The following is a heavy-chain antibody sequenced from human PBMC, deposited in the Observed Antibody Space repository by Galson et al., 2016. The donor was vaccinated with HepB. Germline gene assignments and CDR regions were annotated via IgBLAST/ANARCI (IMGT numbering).Heavy chain of an antibody. CDR1: GFRFSDYP. CDR3: ARSLSSAWHTFDS. J-gene: IGHJ4*02. Sequence: SLRLSCAASGFRFSDYPMHWIRQAPGQAPGEGLEWVAVTSEDESQKYVADSVKGRFTISRDNSRSILYLQMNRLRREDTAIHYCARSLSSAWHTFDSWGQGTLVPVSS. CDR2: TSEDESQK. D-gene: IGHD6-25*01. V-gene: IGHV3-30*04.